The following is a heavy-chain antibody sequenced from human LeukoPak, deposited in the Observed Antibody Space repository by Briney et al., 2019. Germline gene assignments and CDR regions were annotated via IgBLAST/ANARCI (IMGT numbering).Heavy chain of an antibody. Sequence: GGSLRLSCAASGFTFSSYGMHWLRQAPGKGLEWVAVIWYDGSTKYYADSVKGRFTISRDNSKNTLYLQMNSLRAEDTAVYYCARGTSVVGWLDPWGQGTLVTVSS. CDR1: GFTFSSYG. D-gene: IGHD5/OR15-5a*01. CDR3: ARGTSVVGWLDP. J-gene: IGHJ5*02. V-gene: IGHV3-33*01. CDR2: IWYDGSTK.